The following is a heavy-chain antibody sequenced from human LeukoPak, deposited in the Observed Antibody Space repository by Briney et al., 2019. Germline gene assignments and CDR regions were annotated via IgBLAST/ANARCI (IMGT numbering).Heavy chain of an antibody. CDR2: MNPNSGNT. D-gene: IGHD3-3*01. J-gene: IGHJ4*02. Sequence: ASVKVSCKASGYTFTSYDINWVRQATGQGLEWMGWMNPNSGNTGYAQKFQGRVTMTRNTSISTAYMELSSLRSEDTAVYYCARGPRFLEWYTHIGYYWGQGTLVTVSS. CDR3: ARGPRFLEWYTHIGYY. V-gene: IGHV1-8*01. CDR1: GYTFTSYD.